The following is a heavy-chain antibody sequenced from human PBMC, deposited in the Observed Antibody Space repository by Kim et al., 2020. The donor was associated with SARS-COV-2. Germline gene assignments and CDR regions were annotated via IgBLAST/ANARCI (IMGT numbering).Heavy chain of an antibody. CDR1: GDSVSSKNAA. CDR3: VREGIGFGRYFDL. CDR2: TYYRSKWYN. Sequence: SQTLSLTCGISGDSVSSKNAAWNWIRQSPSRGLEWLGRTYYRSKWYNDSAASVRSRITISPDTSKNQFSLQLNSVTPEDTAVYYCVREGIGFGRYFDLWGRGTILTVSS. V-gene: IGHV6-1*01. J-gene: IGHJ2*01. D-gene: IGHD3-22*01.